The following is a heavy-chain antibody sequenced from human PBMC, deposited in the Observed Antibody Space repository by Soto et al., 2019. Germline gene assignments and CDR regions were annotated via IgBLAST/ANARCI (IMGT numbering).Heavy chain of an antibody. CDR3: ANALGLYYFDY. D-gene: IGHD2-8*01. J-gene: IGHJ4*02. Sequence: QVQLVQSGAEVKKPGASVKVSCKASGYTFTSYAMHWVRQAPGQRLEWMGWINAGNGNTKYQGRVTITRDTSASTAYMELSSLRSEDTAVYYCANALGLYYFDYWGQGTLVTVSS. V-gene: IGHV1-3*01. CDR1: GYTFTSYA. CDR2: INAGNGNT.